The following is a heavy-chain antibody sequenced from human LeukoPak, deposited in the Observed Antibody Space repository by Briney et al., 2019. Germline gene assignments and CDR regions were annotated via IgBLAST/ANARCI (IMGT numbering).Heavy chain of an antibody. V-gene: IGHV6-1*01. D-gene: IGHD6-13*01. CDR3: AGSHSSTWYPDC. CDR1: GDSVSRNSAT. J-gene: IGHJ4*02. Sequence: SQTLSLTCAISGDSVSRNSATWNWIRKSPSRGLEWLGRTYYRSKWYNEYAASVKSRTTINPDTSKNQFSLHLNSVTPEDTAVYYCAGSHSSTWYPDCWGQGTLVTVSS. CDR2: TYYRSKWYN.